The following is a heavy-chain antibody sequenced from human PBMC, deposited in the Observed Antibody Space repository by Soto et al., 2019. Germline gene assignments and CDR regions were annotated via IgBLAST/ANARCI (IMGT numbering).Heavy chain of an antibody. CDR3: ERDAYYYDSSGYSTPYYYGMDV. D-gene: IGHD3-22*01. CDR2: ISSSGSTI. V-gene: IGHV3-48*03. CDR1: GFTFSSYE. J-gene: IGHJ6*02. Sequence: GGSLRLSCAASGFTFSSYEMNWVRQAPGKGLEWVSYISSSGSTIYYADSVKGRFTISRDNAKNSLYLQMNSLIAEDTAVYYCERDAYYYDSSGYSTPYYYGMDVWGQGTTVTVSS.